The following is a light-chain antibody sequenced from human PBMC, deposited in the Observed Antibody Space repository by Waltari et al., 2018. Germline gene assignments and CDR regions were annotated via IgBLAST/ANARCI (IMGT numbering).Light chain of an antibody. J-gene: IGLJ1*01. V-gene: IGLV2-14*03. CDR2: DVS. Sequence: SALTQPASVSGSPGQSTTISCTGTSSDVGGYNFFSWYQQHPDKAPKLIIYDVSERPSGVSNRFSGSKSVNTASLTISGLQAEDEADYYCISYTTISTWVFGTGTKVTVL. CDR1: SSDVGGYNF. CDR3: ISYTTISTWV.